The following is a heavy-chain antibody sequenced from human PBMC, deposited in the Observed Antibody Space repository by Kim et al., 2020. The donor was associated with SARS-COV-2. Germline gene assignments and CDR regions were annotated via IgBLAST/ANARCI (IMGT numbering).Heavy chain of an antibody. J-gene: IGHJ5*02. D-gene: IGHD6-19*01. Sequence: GGSLRLSCAASGFTFSSYAMSWVRQAPGKGLEWVSAISGTGGSTYYADSVKGRFTISRDTSKNTLYLQMHSLRAEDTAVYYCAKHAYSSGWYNWFDPWGQGNLVTLSS. CDR2: ISGTGGST. CDR3: AKHAYSSGWYNWFDP. CDR1: GFTFSSYA. V-gene: IGHV3-23*01.